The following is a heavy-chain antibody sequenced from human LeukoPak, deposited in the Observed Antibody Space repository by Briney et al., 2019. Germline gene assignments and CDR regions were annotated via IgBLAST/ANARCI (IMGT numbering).Heavy chain of an antibody. CDR1: GFTFSTYA. D-gene: IGHD4-23*01. Sequence: GGSLRLSCVASGFTFSTYAMHWVRQAPGKGLEWVAAISYDGSNRYYADSVKGRFTISRDNSKNTLYLQMNSLRAEDTAVYYCAKYGGNARWGQGTLVTVSS. V-gene: IGHV3-30*14. CDR3: AKYGGNAR. J-gene: IGHJ4*02. CDR2: ISYDGSNR.